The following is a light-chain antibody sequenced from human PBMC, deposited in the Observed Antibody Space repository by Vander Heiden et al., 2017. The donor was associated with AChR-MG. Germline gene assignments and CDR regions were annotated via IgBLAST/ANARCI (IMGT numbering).Light chain of an antibody. CDR1: EGIRSS. V-gene: IGKV1-9*01. CDR2: AAS. Sequence: DIQLTQSPAFLYASVGDRVTITCRASEGIRSSLAWYQQKPGKAPNLLIYAASTLQSWVPLRFSGSGSGTQFTLTISSLQPEDFATYYCQQLNSYPLTFGGRTKVEIK. J-gene: IGKJ4*01. CDR3: QQLNSYPLT.